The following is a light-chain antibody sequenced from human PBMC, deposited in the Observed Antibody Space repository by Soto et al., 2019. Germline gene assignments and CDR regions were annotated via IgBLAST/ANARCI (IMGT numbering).Light chain of an antibody. Sequence: DIVMTQSPDSLAVSLGERATINCKSSQSVLHSSNNKNFLAWYQQKPGQPPKLLIYWASTRESGVPDRFSGSGSGTDFTLTISSLQAEDVAVYYCQQYYSTPITFGGGTKVDIK. CDR2: WAS. CDR3: QQYYSTPIT. CDR1: QSVLHSSNNKNF. J-gene: IGKJ4*01. V-gene: IGKV4-1*01.